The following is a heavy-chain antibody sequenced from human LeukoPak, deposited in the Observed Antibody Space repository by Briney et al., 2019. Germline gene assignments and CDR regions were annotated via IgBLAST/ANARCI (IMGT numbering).Heavy chain of an antibody. CDR2: IKQDGSEK. Sequence: GGSLRLSCAASGFTFSSYWMSWVRQSPGKGLECVANIKQDGSEKYYVDSVKGRFTISRDNAKNSLYLQMNSLRVEDTAVYYCARDGRSSGSNYYWGQGTLVTVSS. V-gene: IGHV3-7*04. J-gene: IGHJ4*02. CDR1: GFTFSSYW. CDR3: ARDGRSSGSNYY. D-gene: IGHD3-10*01.